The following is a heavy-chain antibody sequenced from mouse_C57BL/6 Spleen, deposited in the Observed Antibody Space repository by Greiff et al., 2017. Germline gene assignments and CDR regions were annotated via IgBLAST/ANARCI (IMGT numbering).Heavy chain of an antibody. D-gene: IGHD1-1*01. V-gene: IGHV1-69*01. CDR3: ARELRGDY. CDR2: IDPSDSYT. J-gene: IGHJ2*01. CDR1: GYTFTSYW. Sequence: QVQLQQPGAELVMPGASVKLSCKASGYTFTSYWMHWVKQRPGQGLEWIGEIDPSDSYTNYNQKFKGKSTLTVDKSSSTAYMQLSSLTSEDSAVYYWARELRGDYWGQGTTLTVSS.